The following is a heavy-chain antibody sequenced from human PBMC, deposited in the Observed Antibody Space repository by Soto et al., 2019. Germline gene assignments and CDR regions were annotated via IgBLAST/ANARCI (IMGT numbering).Heavy chain of an antibody. D-gene: IGHD6-13*01. CDR3: AREWGRYSREGWFDP. CDR1: GGSISSYY. CDR2: IYYSGST. J-gene: IGHJ5*02. Sequence: SDTLSLTCTVSGGSISSYYWSWIRQPPGKGLEWIGYIYYSGSTNYNPSLKSRVTISVDTSKNQFSLKLSSVTAADTAVYYCAREWGRYSREGWFDPWGQGTLVTVSS. V-gene: IGHV4-59*01.